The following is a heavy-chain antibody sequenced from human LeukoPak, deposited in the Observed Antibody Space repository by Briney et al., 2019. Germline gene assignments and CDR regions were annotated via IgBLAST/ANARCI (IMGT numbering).Heavy chain of an antibody. J-gene: IGHJ4*02. CDR3: ARDPYGDYSFDY. V-gene: IGHV3-23*01. CDR1: RFTFSSYA. CDR2: ISGSGGST. Sequence: GGSLRLSCAASRFTFSSYAMSWVRQAPGKGLEWVSAISGSGGSTYYADSVKGRFTISRDNSKNTLYLQMNSLRAEDTAVYYCARDPYGDYSFDYWGQGTLVTVSS. D-gene: IGHD4-17*01.